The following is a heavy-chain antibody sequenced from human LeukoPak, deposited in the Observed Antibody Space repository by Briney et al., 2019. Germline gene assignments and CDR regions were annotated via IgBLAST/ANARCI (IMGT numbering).Heavy chain of an antibody. CDR3: AKDDRWLQFCC. Sequence: GGSLRLSCAVSGFTFSSYAMHWVRQAPGKGLEWEAVISYDGSNKYYADSVRGRFTISRDNSRNTVYLQMNSLRAEDTAVYYCAKDDRWLQFCCWGQGTLVTVSS. CDR2: ISYDGSNK. J-gene: IGHJ4*02. CDR1: GFTFSSYA. D-gene: IGHD5-24*01. V-gene: IGHV3-30*04.